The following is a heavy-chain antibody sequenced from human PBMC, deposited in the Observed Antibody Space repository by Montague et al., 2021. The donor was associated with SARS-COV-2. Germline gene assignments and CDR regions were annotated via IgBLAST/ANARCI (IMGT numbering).Heavy chain of an antibody. CDR3: ARDLGFYGMDV. J-gene: IGHJ6*02. CDR1: GLTFSSYA. V-gene: IGHV3-30*04. Sequence: SLRLSCAASGLTFSSYAMHWVRQAPGKGLEWVAVISYDGSNKYYADSVKGRFTISRDNSKNTLYLQMNSLRAEDTAVYYCARDLGFYGMDVWGQGTTVTASS. CDR2: ISYDGSNK.